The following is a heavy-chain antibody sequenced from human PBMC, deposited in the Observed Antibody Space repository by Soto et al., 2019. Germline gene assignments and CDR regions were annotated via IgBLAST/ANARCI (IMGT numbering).Heavy chain of an antibody. CDR2: IIPILGIA. CDR3: ARAVRYSGSYYYFDY. D-gene: IGHD1-26*01. CDR1: GGTFSSYA. J-gene: IGHJ4*02. V-gene: IGHV1-69*10. Sequence: ASVKVSCKASGGTFSSYAISWVRQAPGQGLEWMGGIIPILGIANYAQKFQGRVTITADKSTSTAYMELSSLRSEDTAVYYCARAVRYSGSYYYFDYWGQGTLVTVSS.